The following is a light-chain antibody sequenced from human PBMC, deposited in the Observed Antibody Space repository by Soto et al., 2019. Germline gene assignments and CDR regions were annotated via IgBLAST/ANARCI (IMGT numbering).Light chain of an antibody. CDR2: ANS. CDR1: SSNIGSGYD. V-gene: IGLV1-40*01. CDR3: QSFDSSLSGYV. J-gene: IGLJ7*01. Sequence: QSALTQPPSVSGAPGQRVTISCTGSSSNIGSGYDVHWYQHLPGTVPKLLLFANSNRPSGVPDRFSGSKSGTSASLAITGLQAEDEADYYCQSFDSSLSGYVFGTGTQLTVL.